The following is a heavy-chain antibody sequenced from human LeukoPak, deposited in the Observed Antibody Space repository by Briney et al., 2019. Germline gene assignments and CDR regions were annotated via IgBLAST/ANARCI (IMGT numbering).Heavy chain of an antibody. V-gene: IGHV3-30*03. CDR2: ISYDGSNK. CDR3: ARERRGLGMDV. CDR1: GFTFSSYG. Sequence: GGSLRLSCAASGFTFSSYGMHWVRQAPGKGLEWVAVISYDGSNKYYADSVKGRFTISRENAKNSLYLQMNSLRAGDTAVYYCARERRGLGMDVWGQGTTVTVSS. D-gene: IGHD5-12*01. J-gene: IGHJ6*02.